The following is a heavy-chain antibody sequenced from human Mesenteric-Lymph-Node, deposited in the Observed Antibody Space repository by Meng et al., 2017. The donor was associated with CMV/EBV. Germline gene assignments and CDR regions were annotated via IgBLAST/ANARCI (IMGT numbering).Heavy chain of an antibody. J-gene: IGHJ4*02. CDR3: ARGRGSSWYYHLLEDY. CDR1: DGSFSGYY. D-gene: IGHD6-13*01. V-gene: IGHV4-34*01. CDR2: INHSGST. Sequence: YDGSFSGYYWSWIRQPPGKGLEWIGEINHSGSTNYNPSLKSRVTISVDTSKNQFSLKLSSVTAADTAVYYCARGRGSSWYYHLLEDYWGQGTLVTVSS.